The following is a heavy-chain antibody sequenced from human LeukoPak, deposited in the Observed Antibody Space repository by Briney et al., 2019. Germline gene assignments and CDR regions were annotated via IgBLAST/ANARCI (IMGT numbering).Heavy chain of an antibody. CDR2: INPNSGGT. D-gene: IGHD3-22*01. V-gene: IGHV1-2*02. J-gene: IGHJ4*02. CDR3: AGLTYYYDSSGHPQGG. CDR1: GYTFTGYY. Sequence: ASVKVSCKASGYTFTGYYMHWVRQAPGQGLEWMGWINPNSGGTNYAQKFQGRVTMTRDTSISTAYMELSRLRSDDTAVYYCAGLTYYYDSSGHPQGGWGQGTLVTVSS.